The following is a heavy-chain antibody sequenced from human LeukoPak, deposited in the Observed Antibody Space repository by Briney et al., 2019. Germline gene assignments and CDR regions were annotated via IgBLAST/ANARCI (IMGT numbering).Heavy chain of an antibody. V-gene: IGHV4-31*03. D-gene: IGHD2-21*02. Sequence: PSQTLSLTCTVSGGSISSGGYYWSWIRQHPGKGLEWIGYIYYSGSTYYNPSLKSRVTISVDTSKNQFSLKLSSVTAADTAVYYCARMDLDGGDSIGFDSWGQGTLVTVSS. CDR1: GGSISSGGYY. CDR3: ARMDLDGGDSIGFDS. J-gene: IGHJ5*01. CDR2: IYYSGST.